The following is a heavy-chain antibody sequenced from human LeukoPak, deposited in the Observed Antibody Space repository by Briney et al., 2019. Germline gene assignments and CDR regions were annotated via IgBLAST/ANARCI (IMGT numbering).Heavy chain of an antibody. D-gene: IGHD3-10*01. V-gene: IGHV4-34*01. CDR2: INHSEST. J-gene: IGHJ4*02. CDR1: GGSFSGYY. CDR3: ASLFGYYCGSGSPNFDY. Sequence: PSETLSLTCAVYGGSFSGYYWSWIRQPPGKGLEWIGEINHSESTNYNPSLKSRVTISVDTSKNQFSLKLSSVTAADTAVYYCASLFGYYCGSGSPNFDYWGQGTLVTVSS.